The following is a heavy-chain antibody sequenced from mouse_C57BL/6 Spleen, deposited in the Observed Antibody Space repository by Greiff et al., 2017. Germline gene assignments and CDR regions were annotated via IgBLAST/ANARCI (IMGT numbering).Heavy chain of an antibody. J-gene: IGHJ1*03. CDR2: IYPRSGNT. Sequence: QVQLQQSGAELARPGASVKLSCKASGYTFTSYGISWVKQRTGQGLEWIGEIYPRSGNTYYNETFKGKATLTADKSSSTAYMELRSLTSEDSAVYFCARRDGSSPRWYFDVWGTGTTVTVSS. V-gene: IGHV1-81*01. CDR1: GYTFTSYG. CDR3: ARRDGSSPRWYFDV. D-gene: IGHD1-1*01.